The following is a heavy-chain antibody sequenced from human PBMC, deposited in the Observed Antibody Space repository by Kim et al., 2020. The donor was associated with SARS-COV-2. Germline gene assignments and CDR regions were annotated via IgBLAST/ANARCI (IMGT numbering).Heavy chain of an antibody. J-gene: IGHJ4*02. CDR1: GFTFSSYG. CDR3: AKRGYCSGASCDVDY. D-gene: IGHD2-15*01. CDR2: ISYDGSDK. Sequence: GGSLRLSCAASGFTFSSYGMHWVRQAPGKGLEWVAVISYDGSDKNYAYSVKGRFTISRDNSKNTLYLQMNSLRAEDTAVYYCAKRGYCSGASCDVDYWGQGTLVTVSS. V-gene: IGHV3-30*18.